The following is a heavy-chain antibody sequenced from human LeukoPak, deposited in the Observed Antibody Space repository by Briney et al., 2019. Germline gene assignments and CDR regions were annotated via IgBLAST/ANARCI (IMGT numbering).Heavy chain of an antibody. Sequence: PSETLSLTCTVSGGSISSYYWSWIRQPPGKGLEWIGYIYYSGSTNYNPSLKSRVTISVDTSKNQFSLKLSSVTAADTAVYYCARGVREWNADYFDYWGQGTLVTVSS. CDR2: IYYSGST. J-gene: IGHJ4*02. CDR1: GGSISSYY. V-gene: IGHV4-59*01. D-gene: IGHD3-3*01. CDR3: ARGVREWNADYFDY.